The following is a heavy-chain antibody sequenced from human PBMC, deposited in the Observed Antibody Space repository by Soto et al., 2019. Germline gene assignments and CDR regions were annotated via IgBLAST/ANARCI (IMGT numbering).Heavy chain of an antibody. CDR1: GFTFSSYG. V-gene: IGHV3-30*03. Sequence: QVQLVESGGGVVQPGRSLTLSCAASGFTFSSYGMHWVRQAPGKGLEWVAVISYDGSNKYYADSVKGRFTISRDNSKNTLYLQMNSLRAEDTAVYYCVKANLDVFDIWGQGTMVTVSS. J-gene: IGHJ3*02. CDR2: ISYDGSNK. CDR3: VKANLDVFDI.